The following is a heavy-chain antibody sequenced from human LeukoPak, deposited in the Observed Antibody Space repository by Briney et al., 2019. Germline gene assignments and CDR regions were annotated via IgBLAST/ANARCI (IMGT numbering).Heavy chain of an antibody. CDR2: ISGSGGST. Sequence: GGSLRLSCAASGFTFSSYAMSWVRQAPGKGREWVSAISGSGGSTYYADSVKGRFTISRDNSNNTLYLQMSSLRAEDTAVYYCARDGHGLVPWYYFDSWGQGTLVTVSS. CDR3: ARDGHGLVPWYYFDS. D-gene: IGHD3/OR15-3a*01. V-gene: IGHV3-23*01. J-gene: IGHJ4*02. CDR1: GFTFSSYA.